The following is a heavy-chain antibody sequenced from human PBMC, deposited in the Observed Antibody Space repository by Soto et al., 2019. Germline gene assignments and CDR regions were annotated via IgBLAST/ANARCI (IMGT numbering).Heavy chain of an antibody. CDR1: GFTFSSYD. CDR3: AKDYAISPYYFDY. D-gene: IGHD2-8*01. V-gene: IGHV3-13*04. Sequence: GGSLRLSCAASGFTFSSYDMHWVRQATGKGLEWVSAIGTAGDTYYPGSVKGRFTISRDNAKNSLYLQMNSLRVEDTALYYCAKDYAISPYYFDYWGQGTLVTVSS. J-gene: IGHJ4*02. CDR2: IGTAGDT.